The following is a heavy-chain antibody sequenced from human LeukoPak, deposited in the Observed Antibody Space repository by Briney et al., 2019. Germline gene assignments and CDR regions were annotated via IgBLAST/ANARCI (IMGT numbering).Heavy chain of an antibody. D-gene: IGHD6-13*01. CDR1: GYSISSGYY. CDR2: IYTSGST. V-gene: IGHV4-4*07. CDR3: ARDRGYSSSYVGY. J-gene: IGHJ4*02. Sequence: PSETLSLTCAVSGYSISSGYYWSWIRQPAGKGLEWIGRIYTSGSTNYNPSLKSRVTMSVDTSKNQFSLKLSSVTAADTAVYYCARDRGYSSSYVGYWGQGTLVTVSS.